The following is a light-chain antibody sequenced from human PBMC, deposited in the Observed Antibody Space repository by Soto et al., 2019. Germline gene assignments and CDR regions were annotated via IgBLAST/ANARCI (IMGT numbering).Light chain of an antibody. Sequence: EIVLTQSPGTLSLSPGERATLSCRASQSVSSSYLAWYQQKPGPAPRLLISGASSRATGIPDRFSGSGSGTDFTLTISRLEPEDFAVYYCQQYGSSLWTFGQGTKVEIK. CDR1: QSVSSSY. J-gene: IGKJ1*01. V-gene: IGKV3-20*01. CDR3: QQYGSSLWT. CDR2: GAS.